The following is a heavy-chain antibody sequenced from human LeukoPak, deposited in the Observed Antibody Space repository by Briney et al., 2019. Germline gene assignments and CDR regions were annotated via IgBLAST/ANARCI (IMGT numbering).Heavy chain of an antibody. J-gene: IGHJ4*02. CDR2: ISSSSSYI. D-gene: IGHD3-22*01. CDR3: ARDGDDSSGENFDY. CDR1: GFTFSSYG. V-gene: IGHV3-21*05. Sequence: GRSLRLSCAASGFTFSSYGMHWVRQAPGKGLEWVSYISSSSSYIYYADSVKGRFTISRDNAKNSLYLQMNSLRAEDTAVYYCARDGDDSSGENFDYWGQGTLVTVSS.